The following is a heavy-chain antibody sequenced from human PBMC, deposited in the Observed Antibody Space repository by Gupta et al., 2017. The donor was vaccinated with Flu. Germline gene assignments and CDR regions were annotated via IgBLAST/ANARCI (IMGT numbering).Heavy chain of an antibody. CDR1: GGSISSGSYY. CDR2: IYTSGST. J-gene: IGHJ5*02. CDR3: ARDNHAFLEGLNWFDP. D-gene: IGHD3-3*01. Sequence: VQLQESGPGLVTPSQSLSLTCTVPGGSISSGSYYWSWIRQPAGKGLEWIGRIYTSGSTNYNPSLKSRVTISVDTSKNQFSLKLSSVTAADTAVYYCARDNHAFLEGLNWFDPWGQGTLVTVSS. V-gene: IGHV4-61*02.